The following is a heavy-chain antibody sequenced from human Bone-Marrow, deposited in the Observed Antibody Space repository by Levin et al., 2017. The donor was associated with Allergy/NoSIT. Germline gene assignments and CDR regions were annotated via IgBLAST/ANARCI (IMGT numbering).Heavy chain of an antibody. CDR1: GFSFSDYG. CDR3: SREGPGIATAGGVDY. J-gene: IGHJ4*02. V-gene: IGHV3-30*14. CDR2: ISYDGGTT. Sequence: PGGSLRLSCAASGFSFSDYGFNWVRQAPGKGLEWVAIISYDGGTTFYADSVKGRFTISRDDSTNNLYLEMSTLRPEDTAIYYCSREGPGIATAGGVDYWGQGTLVTVSS. D-gene: IGHD6-13*01.